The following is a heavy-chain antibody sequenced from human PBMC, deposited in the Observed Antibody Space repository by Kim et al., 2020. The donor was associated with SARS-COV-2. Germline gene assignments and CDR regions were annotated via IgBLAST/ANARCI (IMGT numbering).Heavy chain of an antibody. Sequence: GGSLRLSCVASGFTFSNYSMHWVRQAPGKGLEWVSHIKGDGGDACYADSVKGRFTISRDNAKNMLFLQMNSLKVEDTAVYYCVRESGDDHDFHDWGQGTQVTVSS. V-gene: IGHV3-74*01. CDR1: GFTFSNYS. CDR2: IKGDGGDA. D-gene: IGHD3-3*01. J-gene: IGHJ4*02. CDR3: VRESGDDHDFHD.